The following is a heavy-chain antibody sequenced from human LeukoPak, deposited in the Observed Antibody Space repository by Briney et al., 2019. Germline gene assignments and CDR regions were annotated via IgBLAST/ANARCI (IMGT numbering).Heavy chain of an antibody. D-gene: IGHD3-10*01. Sequence: PGGSLRLSCVVSGFTVSSNYMSWVRQAPGKGLEWVAVISYDGSNKYYADSVKGRFTISRDNSKNTLYLQMNSLRAEDTAVYYCARDYRITMVRGVFWFDYWGQGTLVTVSS. CDR3: ARDYRITMVRGVFWFDY. CDR2: ISYDGSNK. J-gene: IGHJ4*02. V-gene: IGHV3-30-3*01. CDR1: GFTVSSNY.